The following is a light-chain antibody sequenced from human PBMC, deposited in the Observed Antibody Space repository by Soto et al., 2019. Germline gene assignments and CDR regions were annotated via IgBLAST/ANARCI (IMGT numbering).Light chain of an antibody. J-gene: IGLJ3*02. CDR1: SSDVGGYNY. Sequence: HSVLTQPASVSGSPGQSITISCTGTSSDVGGYNYVSWYQQHPGKAPKLMIYEVTNRPSGVSNRFSGSKSGNTASLTISGLQAEDEADYYCSSYTDSTTVFGGGTKLTVL. CDR2: EVT. V-gene: IGLV2-14*01. CDR3: SSYTDSTTV.